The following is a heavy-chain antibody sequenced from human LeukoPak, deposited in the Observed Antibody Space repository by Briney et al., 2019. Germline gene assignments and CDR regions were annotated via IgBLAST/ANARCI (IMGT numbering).Heavy chain of an antibody. V-gene: IGHV4-39*01. J-gene: IGHJ4*02. CDR1: GGSISSSSYY. CDR2: IYYSGST. CDR3: ARSSYYDSSGYPTHLGY. D-gene: IGHD3-22*01. Sequence: SETLSLTCAVSGGSISSSSYYWGWIRQPPEKGLEWIGSIYYSGSTYYNPSLKSRVTISVDTSKNQFSLKLSSVTAADTAVYYCARSSYYDSSGYPTHLGYWGQGTLVTVSS.